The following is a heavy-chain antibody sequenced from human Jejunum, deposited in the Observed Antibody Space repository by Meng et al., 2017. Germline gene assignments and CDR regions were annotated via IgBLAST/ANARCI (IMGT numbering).Heavy chain of an antibody. D-gene: IGHD4-11*01. J-gene: IGHJ4*02. Sequence: QVKLQQRGAGRLTPSETLSTTCAVYGGSTSDYYWTWIRQPPGKGLEWIGEINDSGSTNYNPSLKSRVTISVDTSKSQFYLRVSSVTAADTAVYYCARGNEYSNYGADFWGQGTLVTVSS. CDR2: INDSGST. V-gene: IGHV4-34*01. CDR3: ARGNEYSNYGADF. CDR1: GGSTSDYY.